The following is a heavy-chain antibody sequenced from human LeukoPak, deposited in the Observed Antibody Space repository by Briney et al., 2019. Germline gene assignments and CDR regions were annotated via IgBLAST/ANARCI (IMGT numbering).Heavy chain of an antibody. Sequence: SGGSLRLSCAASGFTVSSNYMSWFRQTPGKGLEWVSAISGSGDRTYYAESVKGRFSISRDNSKNTLYLQMHSLRAEDTAVYYCGKRELWHGSGEDAWGQGTTVTVSS. CDR1: GFTVSSNY. CDR2: ISGSGDRT. J-gene: IGHJ6*02. D-gene: IGHD3-10*01. CDR3: GKRELWHGSGEDA. V-gene: IGHV3-23*01.